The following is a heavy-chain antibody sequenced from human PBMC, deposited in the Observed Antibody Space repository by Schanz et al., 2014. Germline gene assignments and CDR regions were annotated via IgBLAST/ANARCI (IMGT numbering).Heavy chain of an antibody. V-gene: IGHV3-21*01. Sequence: EVQLVESGGGLVQPGRSLRLSCAASGFTFTNYAMSWVRQAPGKGLEWVSSISTSGTYMYIADSLKGRLTISRDDAKKSMYLQMNNLRAEDTAVYYCVRVSFADPRLYRGMDRDIDYWGQGTLVTVSS. CDR1: GFTFTNYA. CDR3: VRVSFADPRLYRGMDRDIDY. CDR2: ISTSGTYM. D-gene: IGHD5-18*01. J-gene: IGHJ4*02.